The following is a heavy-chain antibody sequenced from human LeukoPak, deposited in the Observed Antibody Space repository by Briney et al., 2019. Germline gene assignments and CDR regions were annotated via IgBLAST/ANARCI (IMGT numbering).Heavy chain of an antibody. J-gene: IGHJ4*02. V-gene: IGHV1-69*06. CDR1: GGTFSSYA. CDR2: IIPIFGTA. CDR3: ARDYYDSSGYYPFDY. Sequence: SVKVSCKASGGTFSSYAISWVRQAPGQGLEWMGGIIPIFGTANYAQKFQGRVTITADKSTSTAYMELSSLRSEDTAVYYCARDYYDSSGYYPFDYWGQGTLVTVSS. D-gene: IGHD3-22*01.